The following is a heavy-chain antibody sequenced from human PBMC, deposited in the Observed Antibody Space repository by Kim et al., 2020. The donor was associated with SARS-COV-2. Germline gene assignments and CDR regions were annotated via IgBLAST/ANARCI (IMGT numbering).Heavy chain of an antibody. J-gene: IGHJ4*02. V-gene: IGHV3-11*06. Sequence: DSVKGRFTISRDNAKNSLYLQMNSLRAEDTAVYYCARDENYYDSSGRFDYWGQGTLVTVSS. CDR3: ARDENYYDSSGRFDY. D-gene: IGHD3-22*01.